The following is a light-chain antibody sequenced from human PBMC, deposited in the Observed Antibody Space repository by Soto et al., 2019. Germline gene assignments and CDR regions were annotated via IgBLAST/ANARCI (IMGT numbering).Light chain of an antibody. CDR2: AAS. CDR3: LQANSFPLT. V-gene: IGKV1D-12*01. Sequence: DIQMTQSPSSVSASLGDRVTITCRASQDVRSWLVRYQQKPGKAPKLLIYAASSLQSGVPSRFSGSGSGTDYTLTISSLQPEDFATYYCLQANSFPLTFGGGTKVDIK. J-gene: IGKJ4*01. CDR1: QDVRSW.